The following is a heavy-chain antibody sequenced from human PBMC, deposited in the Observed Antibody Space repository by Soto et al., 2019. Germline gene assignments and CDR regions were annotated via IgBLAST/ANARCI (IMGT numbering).Heavy chain of an antibody. Sequence: EVQLVESGGGLVQPGRSLRLSCAASGFTFDDYAMHWVRQAPGKGLEWVSGISWNSGSIGYADSVKGRFTISRDNAKNSLYLQMNSLRAEHTALYYCAIDCGVAATSGFPLHYWGQGCLVTVSS. CDR2: ISWNSGSI. J-gene: IGHJ4*02. CDR3: AIDCGVAATSGFPLHY. CDR1: GFTFDDYA. V-gene: IGHV3-9*01. D-gene: IGHD1-26*01.